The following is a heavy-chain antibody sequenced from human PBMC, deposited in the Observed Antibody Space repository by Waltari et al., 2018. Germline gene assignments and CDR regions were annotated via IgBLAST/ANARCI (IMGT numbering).Heavy chain of an antibody. J-gene: IGHJ4*02. D-gene: IGHD1-26*01. CDR3: ARRLVGATMGYYFDY. CDR1: GGPIRNYH. CDR2: IYYSGST. V-gene: IGHV4-59*08. Sequence: QVQLQESGPGLVKPSETLSLTCTVAGGPIRNYHWSLIRQPPGKGLEWIGYIYYSGSTNYNPSLKSRVTISVDTSKNQLSLRLSSVTAADTAVYYCARRLVGATMGYYFDYWGQGTLVTVSS.